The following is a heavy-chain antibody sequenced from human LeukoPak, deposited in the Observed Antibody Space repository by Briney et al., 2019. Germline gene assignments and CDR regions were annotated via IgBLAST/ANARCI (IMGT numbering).Heavy chain of an antibody. Sequence: GGSLRLSCAASGFTFSSYAMSRVRQAPGKGLEWVSAISDSGGAAYYADSVKGRFTISRDNSKNTLDLQMNSLTAEDTAIYYCSKTVRYNYGWGRFDYWGQGTLVTVSS. CDR3: SKTVRYNYGWGRFDY. CDR1: GFTFSSYA. D-gene: IGHD3-10*01. J-gene: IGHJ4*02. V-gene: IGHV3-23*01. CDR2: ISDSGGAA.